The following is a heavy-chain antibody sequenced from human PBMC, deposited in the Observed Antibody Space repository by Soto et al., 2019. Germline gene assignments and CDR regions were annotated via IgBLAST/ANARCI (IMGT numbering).Heavy chain of an antibody. CDR1: GGSISSGDYY. J-gene: IGHJ5*02. CDR2: IYYSGST. CDR3: ARWWSGSRQGFDP. Sequence: QVQLQESGPGLVKPSQTLSLTCTVSGGSISSGDYYWSWIRQHPGKGLEWIGYIYYSGSTYYNPSLKSRVTISVDTSKNQFSLKLSSVTAEDTAVYYCARWWSGSRQGFDPWGQGTLVTVSS. V-gene: IGHV4-31*03. D-gene: IGHD3-3*01.